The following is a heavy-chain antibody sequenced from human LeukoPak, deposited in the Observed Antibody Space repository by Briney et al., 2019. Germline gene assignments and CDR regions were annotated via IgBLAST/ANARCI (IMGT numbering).Heavy chain of an antibody. Sequence: ASVKVSCKASGGTFSSYAISWVRQAPGQGLEWMGWISAYNGNTNYAQKLQGRVTMTTDTSTSTAYMELRSLRSDDTAVYYCARGRGSSWYIFWMDYWGQGTLVTVSS. J-gene: IGHJ4*02. CDR3: ARGRGSSWYIFWMDY. CDR2: ISAYNGNT. D-gene: IGHD6-13*01. V-gene: IGHV1-18*01. CDR1: GGTFSSYA.